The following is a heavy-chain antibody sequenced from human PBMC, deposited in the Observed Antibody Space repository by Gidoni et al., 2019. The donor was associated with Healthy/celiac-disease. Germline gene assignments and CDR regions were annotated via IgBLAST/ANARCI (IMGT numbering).Heavy chain of an antibody. CDR3: AKLTRGGMGVDYYGSGSYVFTPHDY. Sequence: EVQLLESGGGLVQPGGSLRLSCAASGFTFSSHAMSWVRQAPGKWLEWVSAISGSGGRTYYAESVKGRFTISRDNSKNTLYLQMNSLRAEDTAVYYCAKLTRGGMGVDYYGSGSYVFTPHDYWGQGTLVTVSS. D-gene: IGHD3-10*01. J-gene: IGHJ4*02. V-gene: IGHV3-23*01. CDR2: ISGSGGRT. CDR1: GFTFSSHA.